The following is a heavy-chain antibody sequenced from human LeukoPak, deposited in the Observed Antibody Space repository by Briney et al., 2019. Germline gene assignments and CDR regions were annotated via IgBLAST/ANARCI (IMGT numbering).Heavy chain of an antibody. D-gene: IGHD4-23*01. Sequence: SETLSLTCTVSGGSISSSSYYWGWIRQPPGKGLEWIGSIYYSGSTYYNPSLKSRVTISVDTSKNQFSLKLSSVTAADTAVYYCARRVVNGWFDPWGQGTLVTVSS. V-gene: IGHV4-39*01. CDR2: IYYSGST. CDR1: GGSISSSSYY. CDR3: ARRVVNGWFDP. J-gene: IGHJ5*02.